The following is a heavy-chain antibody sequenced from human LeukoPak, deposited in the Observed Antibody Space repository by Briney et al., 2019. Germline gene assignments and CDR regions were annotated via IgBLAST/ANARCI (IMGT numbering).Heavy chain of an antibody. D-gene: IGHD2-2*01. CDR1: GFRFDSYG. Sequence: PGRSLRLSCAASGFRFDSYGIHWVRHVPGKGLEWLAVIGYDGRNKYYAESVKGRFTISKDNSKKTVFLQMNSLRVEDTAVYYCGRDMDCSSTTCYGYFYYFGIDVWGQGTPVTV. V-gene: IGHV3-33*01. CDR2: IGYDGRNK. J-gene: IGHJ6*02. CDR3: GRDMDCSSTTCYGYFYYFGIDV.